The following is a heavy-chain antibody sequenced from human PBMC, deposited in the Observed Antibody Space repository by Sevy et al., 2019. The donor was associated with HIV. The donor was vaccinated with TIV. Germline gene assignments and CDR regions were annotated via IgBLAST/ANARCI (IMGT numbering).Heavy chain of an antibody. Sequence: GGSLRLSCAASGTSVSSNYMSWVRQAPGKGLEWVSVLYSGGRTYYGDSVKGRFTISRDKLKNTLYLQMNSLMAEDKAMYFCAGDLVYDSNGYYPGYWGQGTLVTVSS. CDR2: LYSGGRT. V-gene: IGHV3-53*01. CDR3: AGDLVYDSNGYYPGY. J-gene: IGHJ4*02. D-gene: IGHD3-22*01. CDR1: GTSVSSNY.